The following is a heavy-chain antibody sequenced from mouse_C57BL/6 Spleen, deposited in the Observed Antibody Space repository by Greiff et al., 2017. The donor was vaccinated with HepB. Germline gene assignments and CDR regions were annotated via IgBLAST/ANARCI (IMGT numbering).Heavy chain of an antibody. CDR1: GYTFTEYT. D-gene: IGHD2-13*01. CDR2: FYPGSGSI. V-gene: IGHV1-62-2*01. Sequence: QVQLKQSGAELVKPGASVTLSCTASGYTFTEYTIHWVKQRSGQGLEWIGWFYPGSGSIKYNEKFKEKATLTADKSSSTVYMELSRLTSEDSAVYCGARHEQNGDYDWYFDVWGTGTTVTVSS. CDR3: ARHEQNGDYDWYFDV. J-gene: IGHJ1*03.